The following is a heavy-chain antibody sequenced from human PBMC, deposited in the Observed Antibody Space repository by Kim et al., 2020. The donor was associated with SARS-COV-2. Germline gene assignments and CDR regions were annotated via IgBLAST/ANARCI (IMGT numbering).Heavy chain of an antibody. D-gene: IGHD3-10*01. CDR2: IYTAGSI. CDR1: GFSVSSHY. Sequence: GGSPRLSCEVSGFSVSSHYMSWVRQAPGKGLEWVSVIYTAGSIHYADSVNGRFTTSRDSSKNTVYLHMNSLRAEDTALYYCARDLGKITDMWGQGTRVTVSS. V-gene: IGHV3-53*01. J-gene: IGHJ3*02. CDR3: ARDLGKITDM.